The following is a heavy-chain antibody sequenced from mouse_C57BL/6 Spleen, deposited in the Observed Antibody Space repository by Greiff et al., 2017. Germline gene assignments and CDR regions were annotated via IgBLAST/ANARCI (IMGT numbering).Heavy chain of an antibody. CDR1: GFSLSTFGMG. V-gene: IGHV8-8*01. J-gene: IGHJ2*01. CDR3: ARMTTVVANPVEY. CDR2: IWWDDDK. Sequence: QVQLKESGPGILQPSQTLSLTCSFSGFSLSTFGMGVGWIRQPSGKGLEWLAHIWWDDDKYYNPALKSRLTISKDTSKNQVFLKIANVDTADTATYYCARMTTVVANPVEYWGQGTTLTVSS. D-gene: IGHD1-1*01.